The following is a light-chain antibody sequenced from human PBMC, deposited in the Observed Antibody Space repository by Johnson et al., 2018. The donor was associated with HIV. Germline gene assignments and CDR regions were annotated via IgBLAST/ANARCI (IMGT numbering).Light chain of an antibody. V-gene: IGLV1-51*02. Sequence: QSVLTQPPSVSAAPGQKVTISCSGSSSNIGNNYVSWYQVLPGTAPKLLIYKNDKRPSGIPDRFYGSKSGTSATLGIAGLPTGDEADYYCGTWDSSLGYVFGTGTKVTVL. CDR3: GTWDSSLGYV. CDR1: SSNIGNNY. J-gene: IGLJ1*01. CDR2: KND.